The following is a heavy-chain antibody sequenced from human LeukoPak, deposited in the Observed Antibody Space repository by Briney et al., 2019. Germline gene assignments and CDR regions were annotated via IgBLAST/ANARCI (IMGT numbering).Heavy chain of an antibody. CDR3: ATAPDLVATVFDY. CDR2: IKQDGSEK. Sequence: GGSLRLSCAASGFTFSRYWMSWVRQAPGKGPEWVATIKQDGSEKYYVDSVKGRFTISRDNAKNSLYLQMNSLRAEDTAVFYCATAPDLVATVFDYWGQGTLVTVSS. D-gene: IGHD5-12*01. V-gene: IGHV3-7*02. J-gene: IGHJ4*02. CDR1: GFTFSRYW.